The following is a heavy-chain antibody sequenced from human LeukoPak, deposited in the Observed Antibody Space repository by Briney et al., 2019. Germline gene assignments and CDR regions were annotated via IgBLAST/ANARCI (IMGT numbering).Heavy chain of an antibody. CDR2: IKYDGTHK. V-gene: IGHV3-7*01. D-gene: IGHD3-22*01. CDR3: ASSHDSSGND. CDR1: GISFSSYW. Sequence: PGGSLRLSCGASGISFSSYWMAWVRQAPGKGLEWVANIKYDGTHKFYADSVKGRFTISRDNAKNSLSLEMNSLTADDTAVYFCASSHDSSGNDWGQGTLVTVSS. J-gene: IGHJ4*02.